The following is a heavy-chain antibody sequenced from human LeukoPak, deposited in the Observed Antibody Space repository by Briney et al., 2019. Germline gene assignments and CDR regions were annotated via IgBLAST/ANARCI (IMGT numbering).Heavy chain of an antibody. V-gene: IGHV3-23*01. CDR1: GFTFSSYA. Sequence: GGSLRLSCAASGFTFSSYAMSWVRQAPGKGLEWVSSISYRIDTTYYADSVKGRFTISRDNSKNTLYLQMNSLRAEDTAVYYCAKDSVTPDAFDIWGQGTMVTVSS. CDR2: ISYRIDTT. CDR3: AKDSVTPDAFDI. J-gene: IGHJ3*02. D-gene: IGHD4-17*01.